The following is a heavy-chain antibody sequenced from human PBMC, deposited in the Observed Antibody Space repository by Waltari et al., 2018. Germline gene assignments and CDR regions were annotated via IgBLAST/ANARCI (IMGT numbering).Heavy chain of an antibody. J-gene: IGHJ4*02. D-gene: IGHD3-3*01. V-gene: IGHV4-34*01. CDR1: GGSFSGYY. Sequence: QVQLQQWGAGLLKPSETLSLTCAVYGGSFSGYYWSWIRQPPGKGLEWIGEINHSGSSNSNPSVKSRVTRSVDTSKNQFSLKLSSVTAADTAVYYGARGRKDYGVVILADWGQGTLVTVSS. CDR2: INHSGSS. CDR3: ARGRKDYGVVILAD.